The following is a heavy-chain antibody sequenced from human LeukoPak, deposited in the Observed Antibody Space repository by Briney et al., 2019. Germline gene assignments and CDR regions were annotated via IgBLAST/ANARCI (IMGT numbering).Heavy chain of an antibody. Sequence: GSLRLSCAASGFTFSSYAMSWVRQAPGKGLEWVSAISGSGGSTYYADSVKGRFTISRDNSKNTLYLQMNSLRAEDTAVYYCATYLTDYYDSSGYYSIFDYWGQGTLVTVSS. V-gene: IGHV3-23*01. D-gene: IGHD3-22*01. CDR1: GFTFSSYA. CDR3: ATYLTDYYDSSGYYSIFDY. J-gene: IGHJ4*02. CDR2: ISGSGGST.